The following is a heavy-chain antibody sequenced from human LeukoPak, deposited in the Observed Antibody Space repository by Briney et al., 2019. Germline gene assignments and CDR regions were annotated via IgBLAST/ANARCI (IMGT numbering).Heavy chain of an antibody. CDR1: GFTFSSYC. J-gene: IGHJ4*02. V-gene: IGHV3-30*18. D-gene: IGHD1-7*01. Sequence: GGSLRLSCAASGFTFSSYCMHRVRQAPGKGLEWVAVISYDGSNKYYADSVKGRFTISRDNSKNTLYLQMNSLRAEDTAVYYCAKDRSVRYGTGTYGYWGQGTLVTVSS. CDR3: AKDRSVRYGTGTYGY. CDR2: ISYDGSNK.